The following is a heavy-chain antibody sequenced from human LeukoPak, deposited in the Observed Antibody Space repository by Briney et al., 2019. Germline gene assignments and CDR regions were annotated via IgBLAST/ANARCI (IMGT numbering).Heavy chain of an antibody. CDR1: GFTFSSYA. CDR2: ISYDGSNK. J-gene: IGHJ4*02. CDR3: AREVAVAGDYYFDY. D-gene: IGHD6-19*01. V-gene: IGHV3-30*04. Sequence: GRSLRLSCAASGFTFSSYAMHWVRQAPGKGLEWVAVISYDGSNKYYADSVKGRFTISRDNSKNTLYLQMNSLRAEDTAVYYCAREVAVAGDYYFDYWGQGTLVTVSS.